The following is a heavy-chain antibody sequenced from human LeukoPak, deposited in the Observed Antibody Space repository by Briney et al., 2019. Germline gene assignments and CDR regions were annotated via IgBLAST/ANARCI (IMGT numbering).Heavy chain of an antibody. CDR3: ARDGGVPAAKAFDI. J-gene: IGHJ3*02. CDR1: GYTFSRHG. D-gene: IGHD2-2*01. V-gene: IGHV3-33*01. Sequence: GRSLTLSCAASGYTFSRHGIHWVRQAPGKGLEWVAVVWYDGRNRDYADSVKGRFTISRDNAKNTLYLQMNSLRAEDTAVYYCARDGGVPAAKAFDIWGQGTMVTVSS. CDR2: VWYDGRNR.